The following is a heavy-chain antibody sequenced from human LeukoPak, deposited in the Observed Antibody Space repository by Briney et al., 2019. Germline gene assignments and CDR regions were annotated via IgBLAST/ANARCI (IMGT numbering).Heavy chain of an antibody. Sequence: GRSLRLSCAVSGFTFSSYGMHWVRQAPGKGLEWVAVISYDGSNKYYADSVKGRFTISRDNSKNTLYLQMNSLRAEDTAVYYCAKGIAAAGIEYFDYWGQGTLVTVSS. CDR2: ISYDGSNK. J-gene: IGHJ4*02. D-gene: IGHD6-13*01. CDR1: GFTFSSYG. CDR3: AKGIAAAGIEYFDY. V-gene: IGHV3-30*18.